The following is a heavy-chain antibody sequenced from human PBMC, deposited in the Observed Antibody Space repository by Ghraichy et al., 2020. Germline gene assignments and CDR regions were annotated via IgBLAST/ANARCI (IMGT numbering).Heavy chain of an antibody. CDR1: GFIVSSKH. CDR3: ARHWGL. CDR2: IYTGGNT. J-gene: IGHJ4*02. D-gene: IGHD3-16*01. Sequence: GGSLRLSCAASGFIVSSKHMSWVRQVPGKGLEWVSVIYTGGNTDYADSVEGRFTISRDNSKNTLYLQMNSLRAEDTAVYYCARHWGLWGQGTLVTVSS. V-gene: IGHV3-53*01.